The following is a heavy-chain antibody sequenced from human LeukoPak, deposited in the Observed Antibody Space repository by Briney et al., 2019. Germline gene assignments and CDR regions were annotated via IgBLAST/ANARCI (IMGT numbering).Heavy chain of an antibody. CDR3: ARELGDEPEAYYFDY. V-gene: IGHV3-7*01. CDR1: GFTFSSYW. J-gene: IGHJ4*02. CDR2: IKQDGSEK. D-gene: IGHD3-16*01. Sequence: GGSLRLSCAASGFTFSSYWMSWVRQAPGKGREWVANIKQDGSEKYYVDSVKGRFTISRDNAKNSLYLQMNSLRAEDTAVYYCARELGDEPEAYYFDYWGQGTLVTVSS.